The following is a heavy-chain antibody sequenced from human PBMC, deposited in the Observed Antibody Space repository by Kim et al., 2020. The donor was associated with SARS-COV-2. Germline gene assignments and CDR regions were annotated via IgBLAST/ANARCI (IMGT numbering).Heavy chain of an antibody. CDR1: GGSFSGYY. V-gene: IGHV4-34*01. Sequence: SETLSLTCAVYGGSFSGYYWSWIRQPPGKGLEWIGEINHSGSTNYNPSLKSRVTISVDTSKNQFSLKLSSVTAADTAVYYCAREYYYDSSGYYSSYKHPRNFDYWGRGTLVTVSS. D-gene: IGHD3-22*01. CDR2: INHSGST. CDR3: AREYYYDSSGYYSSYKHPRNFDY. J-gene: IGHJ4*02.